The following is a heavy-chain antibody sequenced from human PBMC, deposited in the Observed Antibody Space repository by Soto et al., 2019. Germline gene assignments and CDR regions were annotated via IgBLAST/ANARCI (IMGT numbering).Heavy chain of an antibody. Sequence: EVQLVDSGGGLVKPGGSLRLSCAASGFSFSDYTMNWVRQAPGKGLEWVSSISGSTTYIYYADSLKGRFTVSRDNAEKSLYLQMHSLRAEDTAVYYCARDGAFCSGTGCRDYYHYMDFWGKGTTVTVSS. J-gene: IGHJ6*03. CDR2: ISGSTTYI. CDR3: ARDGAFCSGTGCRDYYHYMDF. CDR1: GFSFSDYT. V-gene: IGHV3-21*01. D-gene: IGHD2-2*01.